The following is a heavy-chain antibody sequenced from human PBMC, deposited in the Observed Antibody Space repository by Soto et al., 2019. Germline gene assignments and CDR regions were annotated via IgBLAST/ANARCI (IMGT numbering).Heavy chain of an antibody. CDR2: ISSSSRYT. J-gene: IGHJ4*02. CDR1: GFTFSDYY. Sequence: QVQLVESGGGLVKPGGSLRLSCAASGFTFSDYYMSWIRQAPGKGLEWVAYISSSSRYTKYAESVKGRITISRVNAKNSMYLQLNSLRAEDTAVYYCARDMFGWVRLLDYWGQGNLVTVSS. CDR3: ARDMFGWVRLLDY. V-gene: IGHV3-11*05. D-gene: IGHD5-18*01.